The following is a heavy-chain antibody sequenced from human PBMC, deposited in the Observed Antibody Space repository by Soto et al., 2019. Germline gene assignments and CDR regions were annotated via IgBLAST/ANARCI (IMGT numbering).Heavy chain of an antibody. Sequence: EVQLVESGGGLVKPGGSLRLSCAASGFTFSSYSMNWVRQAPGKGLEWVSSISSSSSYIYYADSVKGRFTISRDNAKNSLYLQMNSLRAEDTAVYYCARDDRASDDFWSGYMAACGYWGQGTLVTVSS. CDR1: GFTFSSYS. CDR2: ISSSSSYI. CDR3: ARDDRASDDFWSGYMAACGY. V-gene: IGHV3-21*01. J-gene: IGHJ4*02. D-gene: IGHD3-3*01.